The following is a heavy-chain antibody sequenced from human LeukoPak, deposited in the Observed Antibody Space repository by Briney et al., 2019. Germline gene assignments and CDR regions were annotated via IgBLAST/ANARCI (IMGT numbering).Heavy chain of an antibody. CDR3: ARGYPNSYGP. V-gene: IGHV1-2*02. Sequence: AASVKVSCKASANILTEYYLHWVRQAPGQGLEWMGWINTNSGGTRYAQKFQGRVTMTRDTSISTAYLELSGLTSDDTAVYYCARGYPNSYGPWGQGTTVTVSS. CDR1: ANILTEYY. J-gene: IGHJ3*01. CDR2: INTNSGGT. D-gene: IGHD1-1*01.